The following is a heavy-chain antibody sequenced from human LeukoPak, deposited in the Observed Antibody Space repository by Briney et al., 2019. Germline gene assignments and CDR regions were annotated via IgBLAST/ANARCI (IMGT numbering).Heavy chain of an antibody. V-gene: IGHV3-33*01. D-gene: IGHD2-15*01. J-gene: IGHJ4*02. CDR1: GFTFSSYG. CDR2: IWYDGSIQ. Sequence: GRSLRLSCAASGFTFSSYGMHWVRQAPGKGLEWEAAIWYDGSIQYYADSVKGRFTISRDNSKNTLYLQMDSLRAEDTAVYYCARAGYCSGGSCYGSDYWGQGTLVSVSS. CDR3: ARAGYCSGGSCYGSDY.